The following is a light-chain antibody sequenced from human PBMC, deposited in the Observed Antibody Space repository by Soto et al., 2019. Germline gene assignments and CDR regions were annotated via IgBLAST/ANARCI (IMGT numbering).Light chain of an antibody. Sequence: QSVLTQPASVSGSPGQSITISCTGTSSDVGGYNFVSWYQQHPGKAPKLIIYEVSNRPSGFSNRFSGSKSANTASLTISGHQPDDEADYYCSSYAGSSNVFGTGTKLTVL. CDR2: EVS. CDR1: SSDVGGYNF. CDR3: SSYAGSSNV. J-gene: IGLJ1*01. V-gene: IGLV2-14*01.